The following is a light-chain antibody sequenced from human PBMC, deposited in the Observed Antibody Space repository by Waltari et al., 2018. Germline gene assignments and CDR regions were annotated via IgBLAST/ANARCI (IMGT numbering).Light chain of an antibody. Sequence: EIVMTQSPATLSVSPGERATLSCRASQSVSRNLAWYQKKPGQAPRLLIYGASTRATGIPARFSGSGSGTEFTLTISSLQSEDFAVYYCQQYNNWSGTFGQGTKVEIK. CDR3: QQYNNWSGT. CDR1: QSVSRN. V-gene: IGKV3-15*01. CDR2: GAS. J-gene: IGKJ1*01.